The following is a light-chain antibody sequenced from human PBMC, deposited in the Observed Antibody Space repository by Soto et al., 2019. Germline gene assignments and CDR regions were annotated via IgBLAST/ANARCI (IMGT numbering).Light chain of an antibody. Sequence: DIQMTQSPSSLSASVGDRLTITCRASQTITSYLNWYQQKPGKAPNLLIYAASGLHSGVPSRFSGSGSGTDFTLTISSLHPEDFATYYCQQTSSTTWKFGQGTKV. CDR1: QTITSY. CDR2: AAS. CDR3: QQTSSTTWK. J-gene: IGKJ1*01. V-gene: IGKV1-39*01.